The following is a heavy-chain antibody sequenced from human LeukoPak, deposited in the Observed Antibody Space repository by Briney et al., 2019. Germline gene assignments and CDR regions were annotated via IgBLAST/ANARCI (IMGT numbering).Heavy chain of an antibody. V-gene: IGHV4-34*01. Sequence: SETLSLTCAVYTGSSTGKYRGWIRQLAGKVMEWNGAINHSGSTNYNTSFRTRVTISVETSKKQFSLKLSSVTAAATAVYYWGGGYVDTAIILPYWGEGTRVRVPS. J-gene: IGHJ4*02. CDR2: INHSGST. D-gene: IGHD5-18*01. CDR1: TGSSTGKY. CDR3: GGGYVDTAIILPY.